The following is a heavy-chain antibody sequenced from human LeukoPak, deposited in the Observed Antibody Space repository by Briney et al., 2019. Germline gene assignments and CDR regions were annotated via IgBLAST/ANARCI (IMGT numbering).Heavy chain of an antibody. J-gene: IGHJ4*02. CDR3: ARGRPPYSSSPEGYFDY. Sequence: ASVKVSCKASGYTFTSYYMHWVRQAPGQGLEWMGIINPSGGSTSYAQKFQGRVTMTRDMSTSTVYMELSSLRSEDTAVYYCARGRPPYSSSPEGYFDYWGQGTLVTVSS. CDR1: GYTFTSYY. D-gene: IGHD6-6*01. V-gene: IGHV1-46*01. CDR2: INPSGGST.